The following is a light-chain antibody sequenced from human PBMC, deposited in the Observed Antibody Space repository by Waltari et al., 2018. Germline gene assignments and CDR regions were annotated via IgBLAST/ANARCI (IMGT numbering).Light chain of an antibody. CDR2: DVS. J-gene: IGLJ3*02. CDR1: SSDVGRYDY. Sequence: QSALTQPASVSGSPGPSITISCTGTSSDVGRYDYVSWYQQHPGKAPKLMIYDVSSRPSGVSNRFSGSKSGNTASLTISGLQAEDEADYYCNSYASGSNGVFGGGTRLTVL. V-gene: IGLV2-14*03. CDR3: NSYASGSNGV.